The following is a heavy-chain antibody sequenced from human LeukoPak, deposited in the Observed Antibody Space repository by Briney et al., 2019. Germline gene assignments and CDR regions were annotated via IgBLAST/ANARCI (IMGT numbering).Heavy chain of an antibody. CDR3: ARNFYYYDSSGYYHYFDY. Sequence: MASETLSLTCAVSGGSISSGGYSWSWIRQSPGKGLEWIGYIYHSGSTYYNPSLKSRVTISVDRSKNQFSLKLSSVTAADTAVYYCARNFYYYDSSGYYHYFDYWGQGTLVTVSS. D-gene: IGHD3-22*01. CDR1: GGSISSGGYS. V-gene: IGHV4-30-2*06. CDR2: IYHSGST. J-gene: IGHJ4*02.